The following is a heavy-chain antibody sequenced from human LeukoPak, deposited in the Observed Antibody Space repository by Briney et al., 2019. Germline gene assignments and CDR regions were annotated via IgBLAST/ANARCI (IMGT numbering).Heavy chain of an antibody. J-gene: IGHJ4*02. Sequence: GGSLRLSCAASGFTFSDHAMSWVRQAPGKGLECVSIISDDSSFTYYLDSVKGRSTIFRDNSKNTLYLHMNSLKAEDTAVYYCAKGRCSGPGCDSFDYWGQGTLVTVSS. D-gene: IGHD5-12*01. CDR3: AKGRCSGPGCDSFDY. V-gene: IGHV3-23*01. CDR1: GFTFSDHA. CDR2: ISDDSSFT.